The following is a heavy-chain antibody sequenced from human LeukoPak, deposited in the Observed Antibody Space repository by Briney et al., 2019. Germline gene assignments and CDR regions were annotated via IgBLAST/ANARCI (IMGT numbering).Heavy chain of an antibody. CDR2: INPNSGGT. CDR3: ARAPPAKRYNWKM. J-gene: IGHJ4*02. Sequence: ASVKVSCKASGYTFSGYYMHWVRQAPGQGLEWMGWINPNSGGTNYAQKFQGRVTMTRDTSISTAYMELRSLRSDDTAVYYCARAPPAKRYNWKMWGQGTLVTVSS. CDR1: GYTFSGYY. V-gene: IGHV1-2*02. D-gene: IGHD1-20*01.